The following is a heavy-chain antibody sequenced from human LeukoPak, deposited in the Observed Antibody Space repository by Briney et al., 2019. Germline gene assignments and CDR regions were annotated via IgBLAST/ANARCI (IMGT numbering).Heavy chain of an antibody. J-gene: IGHJ4*02. D-gene: IGHD6-19*01. V-gene: IGHV3-74*01. CDR1: GFTFNIHL. Sequence: GGSLALSCAASGFTFNIHLKHCVRQVTGRGLVGVSLINSDGGSTRYADSVKGRFTISRDNAKKTLYLQMNSLRAEDTAVYYCARKGQFSSGWDPLNYWGQGTLVTVSS. CDR3: ARKGQFSSGWDPLNY. CDR2: INSDGGST.